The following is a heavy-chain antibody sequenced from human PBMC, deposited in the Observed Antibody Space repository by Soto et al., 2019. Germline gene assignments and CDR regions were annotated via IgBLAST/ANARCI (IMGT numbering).Heavy chain of an antibody. D-gene: IGHD5-18*01. J-gene: IGHJ6*02. Sequence: TSETLSLTCAVYGGSFSGYYWSWIRQPPGKGLEWIGEINHSGSTNYNPSLKSRVTISVDTSKNQFSLKLSSVTAADTAVYYCARLVRVKGYSYGYGLYPVWGQGTTVTVYS. CDR3: ARLVRVKGYSYGYGLYPV. CDR1: GGSFSGYY. CDR2: INHSGST. V-gene: IGHV4-34*01.